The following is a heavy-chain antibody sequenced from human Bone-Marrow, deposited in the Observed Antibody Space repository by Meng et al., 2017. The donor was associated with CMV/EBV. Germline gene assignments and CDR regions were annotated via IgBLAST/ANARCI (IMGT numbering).Heavy chain of an antibody. D-gene: IGHD3-3*01. CDR1: GYSISSGYY. J-gene: IGHJ4*02. CDR3: ARIYDFWSGSFDY. CDR2: IYHSGST. V-gene: IGHV4-38-2*02. Sequence: SETLSLTCTVSGYSISSGYYWGWIRQPPGKGLEWIGSIYHSGSTYYNPSLKSRVTISVDTSKNQFSLKLSSVTAADTAVYYCARIYDFWSGSFDYWGQGTLVTVSS.